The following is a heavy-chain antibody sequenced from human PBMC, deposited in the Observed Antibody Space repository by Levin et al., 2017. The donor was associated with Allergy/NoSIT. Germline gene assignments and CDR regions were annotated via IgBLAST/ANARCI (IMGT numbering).Heavy chain of an antibody. V-gene: IGHV1-8*01. CDR2: MSPNSGNS. CDR3: ARGVDNGVDY. CDR1: GYTFTNYD. J-gene: IGHJ4*02. D-gene: IGHD1-1*01. Sequence: GESLKISCKASGYTFTNYDINWVRQATGQGLEWMGWMSPNSGNSDSARKFQGRVTMTRDTSINTAYMELSSLRSEDTAVYYCARGVDNGVDYWGQGTLVTVSS.